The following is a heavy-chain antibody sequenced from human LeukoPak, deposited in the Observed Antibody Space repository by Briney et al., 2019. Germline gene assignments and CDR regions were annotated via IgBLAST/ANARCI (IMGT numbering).Heavy chain of an antibody. CDR2: MYHSGTS. V-gene: IGHV4-39*01. D-gene: IGHD2-15*01. Sequence: SETLSLTCTVSDASLSSGSYFCGWIRQPPGKGLEWIGSMYHSGTSYYNPSLRGRVTISKDTSKNQLSLKLTSVTAADTAVYYCARLGRAGYCSGARCYNWGQGTLVTVSS. J-gene: IGHJ4*02. CDR1: DASLSSGSYF. CDR3: ARLGRAGYCSGARCYN.